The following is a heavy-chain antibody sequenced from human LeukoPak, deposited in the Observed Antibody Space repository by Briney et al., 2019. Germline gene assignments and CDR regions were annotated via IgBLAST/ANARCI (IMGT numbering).Heavy chain of an antibody. CDR3: ARDRWFGEFSSVYYYGMDV. Sequence: GGSLRLSCAASGFTFSNHGMHWVRQAPGKGLEWVAVISYDGSNKYYADSVKGRFTISRDNSKNTLYLQMNSLRAEDTAVYYCARDRWFGEFSSVYYYGMDVWGQGTTVTVSS. J-gene: IGHJ6*02. D-gene: IGHD3-10*01. CDR1: GFTFSNHG. CDR2: ISYDGSNK. V-gene: IGHV3-30*19.